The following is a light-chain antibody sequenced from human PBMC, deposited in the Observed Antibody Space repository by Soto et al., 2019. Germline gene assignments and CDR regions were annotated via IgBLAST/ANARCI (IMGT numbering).Light chain of an antibody. CDR2: DAS. CDR3: QQRSNWVLT. Sequence: EIVLTQSQATMSLSPGERATLSCRASQRVSSYLACYQQKPGQAPRLLIYDASNRATIFQARFSGSGSGTDLERPIRSLEPEDVAVWYCQQRSNWVLTFGEGTNGEFK. V-gene: IGKV3-11*01. CDR1: QRVSSY. J-gene: IGKJ4*01.